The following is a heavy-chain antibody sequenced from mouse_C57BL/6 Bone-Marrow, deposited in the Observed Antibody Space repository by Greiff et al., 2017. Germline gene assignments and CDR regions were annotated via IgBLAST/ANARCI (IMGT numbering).Heavy chain of an antibody. J-gene: IGHJ3*01. CDR2: IFPGSGST. Sequence: QVQLKQPGAELVKPGASVKMSCKASGYTFTSYWITWVKQRPGQGLEWIGDIFPGSGSTNYNEKFKSKATLTVDTSSSTAYMQLSSLTSEDSAVYYCARRRGAWFAYWGQGTLVTVSA. V-gene: IGHV1-55*01. CDR3: ARRRGAWFAY. CDR1: GYTFTSYW.